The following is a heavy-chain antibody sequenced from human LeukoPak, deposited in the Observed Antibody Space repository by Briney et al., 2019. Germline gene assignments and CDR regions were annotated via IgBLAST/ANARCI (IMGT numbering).Heavy chain of an antibody. V-gene: IGHV4-39*01. Sequence: PSETLSLTCTVSGGSISSSSYCWGWIRQPPGKGLEWIGSIYYSGSTYYNPSLKSRVTISVDTSKNQFSLKLSSVTAADTAVYYCARHPTRYYYDHDAFDIWGQGTMVTVSS. CDR3: ARHPTRYYYDHDAFDI. D-gene: IGHD3-22*01. CDR2: IYYSGST. CDR1: GGSISSSSYC. J-gene: IGHJ3*02.